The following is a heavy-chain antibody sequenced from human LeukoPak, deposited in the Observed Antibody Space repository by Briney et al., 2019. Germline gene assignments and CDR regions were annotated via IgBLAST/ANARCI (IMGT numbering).Heavy chain of an antibody. Sequence: SETLSLTCTVSGGSISSSSYYWGWIRQPPGKGLEWIGSIYYSGSTYYNPSLKSRVTISVDTSKNQFSLKLSSVTAADTAVYYCARDEAGFGYWGQGTLVTVSS. J-gene: IGHJ4*02. CDR1: GGSISSSSYY. CDR3: ARDEAGFGY. CDR2: IYYSGST. D-gene: IGHD3-10*01. V-gene: IGHV4-39*07.